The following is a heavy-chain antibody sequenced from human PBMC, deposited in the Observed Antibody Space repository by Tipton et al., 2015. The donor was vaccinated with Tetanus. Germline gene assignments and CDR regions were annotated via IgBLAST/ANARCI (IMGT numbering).Heavy chain of an antibody. CDR1: GFTFSSYA. J-gene: IGHJ2*01. V-gene: IGHV3-30*04. D-gene: IGHD6-19*01. Sequence: SLRLSCAASGFTFSSYAMHWVRQAPGKGLEWVAVISYDGSNKYYADSVKGRFTISRDNSKNTLYLQMNSLRAEDTAVYYCARGSARIAVAGTDWYFDLWGRGTLVTVSS. CDR3: ARGSARIAVAGTDWYFDL. CDR2: ISYDGSNK.